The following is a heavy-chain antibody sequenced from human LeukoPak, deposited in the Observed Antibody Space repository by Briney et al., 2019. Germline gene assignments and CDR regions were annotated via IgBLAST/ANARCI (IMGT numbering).Heavy chain of an antibody. Sequence: SSETLSLTCTVSGGSISSGGYYWSWIRQHPGKGPEWIGYIYYSGSTYYNPSLKSRVTISVDTSKNQFSLKLSSVTAADTAVYYCAREVPYYYDSSGYYGYFDYWGQGTLVTVSS. CDR2: IYYSGST. CDR3: AREVPYYYDSSGYYGYFDY. V-gene: IGHV4-31*03. D-gene: IGHD3-22*01. CDR1: GGSISSGGYY. J-gene: IGHJ4*02.